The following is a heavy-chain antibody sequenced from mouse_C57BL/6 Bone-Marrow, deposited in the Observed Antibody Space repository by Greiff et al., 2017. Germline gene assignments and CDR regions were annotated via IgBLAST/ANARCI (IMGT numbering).Heavy chain of an antibody. J-gene: IGHJ1*03. D-gene: IGHD2-5*01. V-gene: IGHV1-55*01. CDR3: ARPYYSNYWYFDV. Sequence: QVQLQQSGAELVRPGASVKLSCTASGYTFTSYWITWVKQRPGQGLEWIVDIYPGSGSTNYNEKFKSKATLTVDTSSSTAYMQLSSLTSEDSAVYYCARPYYSNYWYFDVWGTGTTVTVSS. CDR2: IYPGSGST. CDR1: GYTFTSYW.